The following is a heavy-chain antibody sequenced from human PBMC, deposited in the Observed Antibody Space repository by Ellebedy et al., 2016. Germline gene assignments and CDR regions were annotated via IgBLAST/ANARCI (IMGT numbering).Heavy chain of an antibody. Sequence: SETLSLTCTVSGGSISSSSYYWGWIRQPPGKGLEWIGSIYYSGSTYYNPSLKSRVTISVDTSKNQFSLKLTSVTAADTAVYYCARGRGYSYGSAPTYYMDVWGKGTAVTVSS. CDR1: GGSISSSSYY. J-gene: IGHJ6*03. D-gene: IGHD5-18*01. CDR3: ARGRGYSYGSAPTYYMDV. V-gene: IGHV4-39*07. CDR2: IYYSGST.